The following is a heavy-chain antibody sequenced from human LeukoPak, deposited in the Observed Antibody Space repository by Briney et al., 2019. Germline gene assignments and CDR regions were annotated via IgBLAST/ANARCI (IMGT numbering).Heavy chain of an antibody. CDR1: GFTFDDYA. CDR2: ISGDGRIA. Sequence: EPGGSLRLSCAASGFTFDDYAMHWVRQAPGKGLEWVSLISGDGRIAYYAGSVKGRFTISRDNSGNSLYLQMGSLRTEDTALYYCAKDIHSAAYKKAFDYWGQGTLVTVSP. V-gene: IGHV3-43*02. D-gene: IGHD3-16*01. J-gene: IGHJ4*02. CDR3: AKDIHSAAYKKAFDY.